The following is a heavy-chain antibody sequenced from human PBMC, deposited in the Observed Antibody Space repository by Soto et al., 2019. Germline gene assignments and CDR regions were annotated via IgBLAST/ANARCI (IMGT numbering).Heavy chain of an antibody. V-gene: IGHV1-46*03. D-gene: IGHD3-10*01. Sequence: ASVKVSCKASGYTFTSYYMHWVRQAPGQGLEWMGIINPSGGSTSYAQKFQGRVTMTRDTSTSTVYMELSSLRFEDTALYYCARGTRGKGYYYGPSGYWGQGTLVTVSS. CDR1: GYTFTSYY. CDR3: ARGTRGKGYYYGPSGY. CDR2: INPSGGST. J-gene: IGHJ4*02.